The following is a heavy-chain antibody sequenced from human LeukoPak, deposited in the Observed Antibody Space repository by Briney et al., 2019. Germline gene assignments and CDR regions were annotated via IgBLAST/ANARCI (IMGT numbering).Heavy chain of an antibody. CDR2: IYYSGST. D-gene: IGHD5-24*01. V-gene: IGHV4-39*07. CDR3: ARDGYNPIDY. CDR1: GGSISSSSYY. J-gene: IGHJ4*02. Sequence: SETLSLACTVSGGSISSSSYYWGWIRQPPGKGLEWIGSIYYSGSTYYNPSLKSRVTISVDTSKNQFSLKLSSVTAADTAVYYCARDGYNPIDYWGQGTLVTVSS.